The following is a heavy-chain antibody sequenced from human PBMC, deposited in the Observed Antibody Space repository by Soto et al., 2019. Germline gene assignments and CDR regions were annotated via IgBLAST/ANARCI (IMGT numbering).Heavy chain of an antibody. CDR3: ARAPKVSGSSQTRPDF. Sequence: ETLSLTCSIYSGSFSGYYWSWIRQPPGKGLEWIGEISQSGNTNYSPSLKSRVSISIDTSKKQFSLNLASVSAADTAVYYCARAPKVSGSSQTRPDFWGQGTLVTVSS. V-gene: IGHV4-34*01. CDR1: SGSFSGYY. CDR2: ISQSGNT. D-gene: IGHD6-6*01. J-gene: IGHJ4*02.